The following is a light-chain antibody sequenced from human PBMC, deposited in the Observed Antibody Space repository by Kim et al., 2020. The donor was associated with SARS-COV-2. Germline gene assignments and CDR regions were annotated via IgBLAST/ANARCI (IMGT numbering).Light chain of an antibody. CDR1: QSIGTW. J-gene: IGKJ2*01. CDR2: KAS. CDR3: QQYKSNSPYT. Sequence: ASVGDRVTITCRASQSIGTWLVWYQQKPGKAPKLLIYKASNLQSGVPSRFSGSGAETVFTLTISSLQPDDFATYYCQQYKSNSPYTFGQGTKLEI. V-gene: IGKV1-5*03.